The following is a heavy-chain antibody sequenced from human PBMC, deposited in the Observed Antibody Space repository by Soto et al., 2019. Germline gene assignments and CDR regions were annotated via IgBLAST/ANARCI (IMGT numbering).Heavy chain of an antibody. D-gene: IGHD5-18*01. J-gene: IGHJ4*02. CDR2: ISYDGSNK. Sequence: PGGSLRLSCAASGFTFSSYGMHWVRQAPGKGLEWVAVISYDGSNKYYADSVKGRFTISRDNSKNTLYLQMNSLRAEDTAVYYCARSGYSYGPFDVWGQGILVTVSS. CDR1: GFTFSSYG. CDR3: ARSGYSYGPFDV. V-gene: IGHV3-30*03.